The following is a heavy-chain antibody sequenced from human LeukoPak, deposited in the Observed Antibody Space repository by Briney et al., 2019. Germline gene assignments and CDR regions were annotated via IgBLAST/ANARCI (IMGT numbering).Heavy chain of an antibody. CDR3: ARLTPSDSSSWYWDFGL. CDR2: IYYSGST. V-gene: IGHV4-59*08. J-gene: IGHJ2*01. D-gene: IGHD6-13*01. CDR1: GGSISSYY. Sequence: SETLSLTCTVSGGSISSYYWSWIRQPPGKGLEWIGYIYYSGSTNYNPSLTSRVTISVDTSKNQFSLKLSTVTAADTAVYYCARLTPSDSSSWYWDFGLWGRGTLVTVSS.